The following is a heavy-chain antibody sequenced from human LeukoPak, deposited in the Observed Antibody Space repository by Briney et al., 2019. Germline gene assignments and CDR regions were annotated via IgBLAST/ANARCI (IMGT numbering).Heavy chain of an antibody. V-gene: IGHV3-7*01. J-gene: IGHJ4*02. CDR1: GFTFSSYW. D-gene: IGHD3-22*01. Sequence: PGGSLRLSCAASGFTFSSYWMSWVRQAPGKGLEWVANIKQDGSEKYYVDSVKGRFTISRDNAKNSLYLQMNSLRAEDTAVYYCARETDSGTMIVTNDYWGQGTLVTASS. CDR3: ARETDSGTMIVTNDY. CDR2: IKQDGSEK.